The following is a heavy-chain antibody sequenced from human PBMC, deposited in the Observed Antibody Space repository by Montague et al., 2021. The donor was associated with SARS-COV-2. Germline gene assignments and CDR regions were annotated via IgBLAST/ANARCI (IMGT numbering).Heavy chain of an antibody. D-gene: IGHD3-22*01. Sequence: TFSSYAMGWLRQPPGRGLQWIGSISYTGSTYYNPSLKSRVTISRDTSKNQFSLKLSSVTAADTAVYYCARQYYYDNNGFPAYDYWGRGTLVTVSS. J-gene: IGHJ4*02. CDR1: TFSSYA. CDR3: ARQYYYDNNGFPAYDY. CDR2: ISYTGST. V-gene: IGHV4-39*01.